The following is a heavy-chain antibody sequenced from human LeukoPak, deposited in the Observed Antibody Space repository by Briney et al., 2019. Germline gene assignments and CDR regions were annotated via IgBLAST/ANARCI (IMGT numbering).Heavy chain of an antibody. J-gene: IGHJ4*02. Sequence: GGSLRLSCAASGFTFSSYEMNWVRQAPGKGLEWVSYISSSGSTIYYADSVKGRFTISRDNAKNSLYLQMNSLRAEDTAVYYCASAGHDGIGYKVCWGQGTLVTVSS. D-gene: IGHD3-22*01. CDR1: GFTFSSYE. CDR2: ISSSGSTI. V-gene: IGHV3-48*03. CDR3: ASAGHDGIGYKVC.